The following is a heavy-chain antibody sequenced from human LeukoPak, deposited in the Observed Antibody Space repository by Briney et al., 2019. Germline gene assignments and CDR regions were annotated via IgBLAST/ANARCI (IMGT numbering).Heavy chain of an antibody. D-gene: IGHD5-18*01. J-gene: IGHJ4*02. CDR3: ARDRYSYGYDY. CDR1: GGSISSSSYY. Sequence: SETLPLTCTVSGGSISSSSYYWGWIRQPPGKGLGWIGSIYYSGSTYYNPSLKSRVTISVDTSKNQFSLKLSSVTAADTAVYYCARDRYSYGYDYWGQGTLVTVSS. CDR2: IYYSGST. V-gene: IGHV4-39*07.